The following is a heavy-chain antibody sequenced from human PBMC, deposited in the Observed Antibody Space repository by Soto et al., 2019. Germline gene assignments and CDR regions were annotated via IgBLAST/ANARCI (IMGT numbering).Heavy chain of an antibody. V-gene: IGHV1-69*01. CDR2: IIPIFGTA. CDR1: GGTFSSYA. CDR3: ARDPELNYYGSGWYGMDV. J-gene: IGHJ6*02. Sequence: QVQLVQSGAEVKKPGSSVKVSCKASGGTFSSYAISWVRQAPGQGLEWLGGIIPIFGTANYAQKFQGRVTITADESTSTAYMEPSSVRSEDTAVYYCARDPELNYYGSGWYGMDVWGQGTTVTVSS. D-gene: IGHD3-10*01.